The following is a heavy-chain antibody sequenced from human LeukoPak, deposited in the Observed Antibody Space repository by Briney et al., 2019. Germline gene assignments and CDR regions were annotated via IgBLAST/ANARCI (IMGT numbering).Heavy chain of an antibody. Sequence: PSETLSLTCTVSGGSISSYYWSWIPQPDGKGLEWIGRISASGNTNYNPSLKSRVTMSVDTSKNLFALKLSSVTAADTAVYYCARQGVATAIDYWGQGTLVTVSS. V-gene: IGHV4-4*07. CDR3: ARQGVATAIDY. D-gene: IGHD2-21*02. CDR1: GGSISSYY. CDR2: ISASGNT. J-gene: IGHJ4*02.